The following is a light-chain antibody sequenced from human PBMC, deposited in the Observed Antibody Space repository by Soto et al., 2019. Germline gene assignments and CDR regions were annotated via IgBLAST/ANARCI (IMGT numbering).Light chain of an antibody. Sequence: QSVLTQPASVSGSPGQSITISCTGASSDVGCYTSVSWYQHHPGKAPKLIIYDVSNRPSGLSDRFSGSKSGNTASLTISGLQDEDEAYYYCSSYTTSSTVFGGGTKVTVL. CDR3: SSYTTSSTV. CDR1: SSDVGCYTS. V-gene: IGLV2-14*03. J-gene: IGLJ2*01. CDR2: DVS.